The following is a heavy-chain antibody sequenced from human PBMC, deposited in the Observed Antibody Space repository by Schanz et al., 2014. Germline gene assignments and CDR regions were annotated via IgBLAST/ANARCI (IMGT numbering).Heavy chain of an antibody. D-gene: IGHD3-10*01. CDR1: GFTFSPYA. V-gene: IGHV3-30*04. J-gene: IGHJ4*02. Sequence: QVPLVESGGGLVKPWRSLRLSCATSGFTFSPYAIHWVRQAPGKGLEWVSTIASGGSHTFYADSVTGRFTISRDNSKNTLYLQMNSLRAEDTAVYYCARVRTIYGSGAMGYWGQGTLVTVSS. CDR2: IASGGSHT. CDR3: ARVRTIYGSGAMGY.